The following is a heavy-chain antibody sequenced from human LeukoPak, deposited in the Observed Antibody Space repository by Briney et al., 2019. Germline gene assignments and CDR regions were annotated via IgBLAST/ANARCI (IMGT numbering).Heavy chain of an antibody. J-gene: IGHJ5*02. CDR2: IYSAGST. D-gene: IGHD2-21*01. Sequence: AGSLRLSCAASGFTVSNNYMSWVRRAAGKGLEWVALIYSAGSTYYADSVKGRFTISRDNSKNTLHLQMNSLRAEDTAVYYCVRNSGELGAWGQGTLVTVSS. V-gene: IGHV3-53*01. CDR1: GFTVSNNY. CDR3: VRNSGELGA.